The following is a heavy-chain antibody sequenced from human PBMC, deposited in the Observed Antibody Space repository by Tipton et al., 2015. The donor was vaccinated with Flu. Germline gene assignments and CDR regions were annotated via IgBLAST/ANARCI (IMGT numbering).Heavy chain of an antibody. D-gene: IGHD3-22*01. CDR1: GGSISSSSYY. J-gene: IGHJ3*02. CDR3: ARDPDYYDGGAFDI. V-gene: IGHV4-39*07. Sequence: TLSLTCTVSGGSISSSSYYWGWIRQPPGKGLEWIGSIYYSGSTNYNPSLKSRVTISVDTSKNQFSLKLSSVTAADTAVYYCARDPDYYDGGAFDIWGQGTMVTVSS. CDR2: IYYSGST.